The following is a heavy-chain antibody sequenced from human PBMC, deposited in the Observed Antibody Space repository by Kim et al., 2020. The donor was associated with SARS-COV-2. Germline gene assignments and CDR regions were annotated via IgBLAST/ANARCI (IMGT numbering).Heavy chain of an antibody. V-gene: IGHV4-59*08. D-gene: IGHD1-20*01. J-gene: IGHJ2*01. CDR2: IFHSGTT. CDR1: GGSFTSYY. Sequence: SETLSLTCSVSGGSFTSYYWSWIRQPPGRGLEWIAYIFHSGTTNYNPSLKSRVTISVDTSKNQFSLNLNSVTAADTAVYYCARLARAPTTITYWYFDLWGRGTLVTVSS. CDR3: ARLARAPTTITYWYFDL.